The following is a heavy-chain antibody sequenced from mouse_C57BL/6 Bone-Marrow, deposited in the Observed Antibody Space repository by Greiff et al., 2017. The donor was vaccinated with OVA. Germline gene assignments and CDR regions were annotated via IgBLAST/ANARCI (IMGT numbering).Heavy chain of an antibody. CDR3: ARGPGFAY. Sequence: VQLKESGGGLVKPGGSLKLSCAASGFTFSSYAMSWVRQTPEKRLEWVATISDGGSYTYYPDNVKGRFTISRDNAKNNLYLQMSHLKSEDTAMYYCARGPGFAYWGQGTLVTVSA. J-gene: IGHJ3*01. CDR2: ISDGGSYT. V-gene: IGHV5-4*01. CDR1: GFTFSSYA.